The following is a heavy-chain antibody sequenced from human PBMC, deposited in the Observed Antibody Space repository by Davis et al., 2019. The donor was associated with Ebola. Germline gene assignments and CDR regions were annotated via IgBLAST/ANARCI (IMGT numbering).Heavy chain of an antibody. V-gene: IGHV3-23*01. Sequence: GGSLRLSCAASGFTFDDYAMHWVRQAPGKGLDWVSTISGSGGSTYYADSVKGRFTISRDNSKNTLYLQMNSLRAEDTALYYCAKDYGSGRYSFDYWGQGTLVTVSS. CDR3: AKDYGSGRYSFDY. D-gene: IGHD3-10*01. CDR1: GFTFDDYA. CDR2: ISGSGGST. J-gene: IGHJ4*02.